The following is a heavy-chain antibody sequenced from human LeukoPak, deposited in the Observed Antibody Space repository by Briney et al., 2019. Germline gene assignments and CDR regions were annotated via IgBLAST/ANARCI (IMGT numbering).Heavy chain of an antibody. CDR2: INPNSGGT. D-gene: IGHD1-14*01. V-gene: IGHV1-2*02. CDR1: GYTFTGYY. CDR3: AREGAHTGAFDI. J-gene: IGHJ3*02. Sequence: GASVKVSCKASGYTFTGYYMHWVRQAPGQGLEWMGWINPNSGGTNYAQKFQGRVTMTRDTSISTTYMELSRLRSDDTAVYFCAREGAHTGAFDIWGQGTMVTVSS.